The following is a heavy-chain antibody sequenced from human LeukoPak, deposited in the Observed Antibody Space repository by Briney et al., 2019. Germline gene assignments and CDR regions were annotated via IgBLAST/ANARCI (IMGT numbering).Heavy chain of an antibody. D-gene: IGHD3-10*01. CDR3: ARVGGH. V-gene: IGHV3-53*01. J-gene: IGHJ4*02. CDR2: IYSGGST. CDR1: GFTFSTYW. Sequence: PGGSLRLSCAASGFTFSTYWMSWVRQAPGKGLESVSVIYSGGSTYYADSVRGRFTISRDNSKNTLYLQMNSVRVEDTAVYYCARVGGHWGQGTLVTVSS.